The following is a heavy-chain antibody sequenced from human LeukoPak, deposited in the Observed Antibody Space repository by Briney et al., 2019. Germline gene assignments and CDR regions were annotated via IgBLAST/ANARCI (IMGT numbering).Heavy chain of an antibody. J-gene: IGHJ4*02. D-gene: IGHD6-19*01. CDR3: ARPGYSSGY. CDR1: GGSISSSSYY. V-gene: IGHV4-39*01. Sequence: SETLSLTCAVSGGSISSSSYYWGWIRQPPGKGREWIGSIYYSGSTYYNPSLKSRVTISVDTSKNQFSLKLSSVTAADTAVYYCARPGYSSGYWGQGTLVTVSS. CDR2: IYYSGST.